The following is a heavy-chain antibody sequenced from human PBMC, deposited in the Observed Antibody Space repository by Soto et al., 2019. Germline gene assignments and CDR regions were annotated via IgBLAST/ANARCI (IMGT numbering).Heavy chain of an antibody. Sequence: EVQLVESRGGWVQPGRSLRLSCAASGFTFENYAMHWVRQGPGKGLEWVAGISWKSGSIGYADSVRGRFTISRDNAKNSLYLQMNSLRPEDTALYYCAKDKVYSNYQYYFASWGQGTLVTGSS. J-gene: IGHJ4*02. CDR2: ISWKSGSI. CDR1: GFTFENYA. CDR3: AKDKVYSNYQYYFAS. V-gene: IGHV3-9*01. D-gene: IGHD4-4*01.